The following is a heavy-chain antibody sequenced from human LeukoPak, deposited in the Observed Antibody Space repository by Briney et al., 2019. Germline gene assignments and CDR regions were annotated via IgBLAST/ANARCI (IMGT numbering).Heavy chain of an antibody. CDR1: GFTFSSYE. D-gene: IGHD1-26*01. V-gene: IGHV3-48*03. J-gene: IGHJ4*02. Sequence: GGSLRLSCAASGFTFSSYEMNWVRQAPGKGLEWVSYISSSGSTIYYADSVKGRFTISRDNAKNSLYLQMSSLRAEDTAVYHCAREVGGLDYWGQGTLVTVSS. CDR2: ISSSGSTI. CDR3: AREVGGLDY.